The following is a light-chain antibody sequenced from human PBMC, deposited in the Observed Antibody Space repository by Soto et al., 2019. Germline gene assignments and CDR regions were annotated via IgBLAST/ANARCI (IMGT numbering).Light chain of an antibody. V-gene: IGKV1-5*01. J-gene: IGKJ2*01. CDR3: QQYSHLVT. CDR2: DAS. CDR1: QTISTL. Sequence: IPMTQSPSTLSAPVGDRVTITCQASQTISTLLAWFQHKPGKAPNLLIYDASNLESGVPSRFSGSGSGTESTLTISSLQSDDSATYFCQQYSHLVTFGQGTKLEIK.